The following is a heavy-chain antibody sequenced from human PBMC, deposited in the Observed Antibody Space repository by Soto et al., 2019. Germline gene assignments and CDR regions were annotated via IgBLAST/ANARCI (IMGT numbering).Heavy chain of an antibody. D-gene: IGHD3-10*01. J-gene: IGHJ4*02. CDR1: GASISRTGFH. V-gene: IGHV4-39*01. Sequence: QLQLQESGPGLVKPSETLSLTCAVSGASISRTGFHWGWIRQPPGQGLEWIGSIYEGETTFYNSSIKSRVTISEDTSKNQFSLKLSSVTAADTAVYYCARRGSGHTFDYWGQGTLVTVSS. CDR2: IYEGETT. CDR3: ARRGSGHTFDY.